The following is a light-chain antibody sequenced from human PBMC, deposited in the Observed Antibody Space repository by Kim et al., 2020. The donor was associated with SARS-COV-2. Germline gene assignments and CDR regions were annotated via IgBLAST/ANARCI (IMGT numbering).Light chain of an antibody. V-gene: IGLV1-51*01. CDR1: TCNIGNNY. CDR3: GTWDSALSTRV. Sequence: KSTTSSSAGTCNIGNNYISWYQHHPQPATALHIYDYNDPPSGIPDRFSGSESGTSATLGITGLRTGDEADYYCGTWDSALSTRVFGAGTQVTVL. CDR2: DYN. J-gene: IGLJ1*01.